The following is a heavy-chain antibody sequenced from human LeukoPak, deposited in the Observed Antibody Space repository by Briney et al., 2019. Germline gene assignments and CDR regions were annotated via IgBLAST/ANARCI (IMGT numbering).Heavy chain of an antibody. CDR2: IYPGDSDT. V-gene: IGHV5-51*01. D-gene: IGHD3-10*01. J-gene: IGHJ3*02. CDR1: GYSFTSYW. Sequence: GESLKISCKGSGYSFTSYWTGWVRQMPGKGLEWMGIIYPGDSDTRYSPSFQGQVTISADKSISTAYLQWSSLKASDTTMYYCATIVYGSGIYDAFDIWGQGTMVTVSS. CDR3: ATIVYGSGIYDAFDI.